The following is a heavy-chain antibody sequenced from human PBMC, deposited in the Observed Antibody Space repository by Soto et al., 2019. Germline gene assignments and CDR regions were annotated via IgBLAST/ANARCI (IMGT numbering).Heavy chain of an antibody. CDR1: GGSISSSSYY. CDR3: ARHRVGTERLAIFGVVMPEYYYYMDV. CDR2: IYYSGST. D-gene: IGHD3-3*01. Sequence: SETLSLTCTVSGGSISSSSYYWGWIRQPPGKGLEWIGSIYYSGSTYYNPSLKSRVTISVDTSKNQFSLKLSSVTAADTAVYYCARHRVGTERLAIFGVVMPEYYYYMDVWGKGTTVTVSS. J-gene: IGHJ6*03. V-gene: IGHV4-39*01.